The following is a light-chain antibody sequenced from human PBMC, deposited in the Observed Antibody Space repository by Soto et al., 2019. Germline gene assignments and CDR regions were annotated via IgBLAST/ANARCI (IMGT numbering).Light chain of an antibody. CDR1: QSVLYSSNKKND. Sequence: DIVMTQSPDSLAVSLGERATINCKSSQSVLYSSNKKNDLAWYQQKPGQPPKLLIYWASTRESGVPDRFSGSGSGTDFTLTISSLQAEDVAGYHCQQFYNTPWTFGQGTKVEIK. V-gene: IGKV4-1*01. CDR2: WAS. J-gene: IGKJ1*01. CDR3: QQFYNTPWT.